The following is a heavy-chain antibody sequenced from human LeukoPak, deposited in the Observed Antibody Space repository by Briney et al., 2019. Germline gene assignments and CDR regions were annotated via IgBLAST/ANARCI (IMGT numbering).Heavy chain of an antibody. V-gene: IGHV1-8*02. J-gene: IGHJ3*02. D-gene: IGHD3-22*01. CDR1: GGTFSSYA. CDR3: ARRLYYYDSSGYYSLDI. CDR2: MNPNSGNT. Sequence: ASVKVSCKASGGTFSSYAISWVRQAPGQGLEWMGWMNPNSGNTGYAQKFQGRVTMTRNTSISTAYMELSSLRSEDTAVYYCARRLYYYDSSGYYSLDIWGQGTMVTVSS.